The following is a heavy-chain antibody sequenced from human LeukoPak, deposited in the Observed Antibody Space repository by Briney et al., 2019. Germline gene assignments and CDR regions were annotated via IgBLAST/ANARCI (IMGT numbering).Heavy chain of an antibody. CDR3: AREVDYYDTSDYFPLGY. Sequence: ASVKLSCKASGYTFTVYYFHWVRQAPGQGLEWMGWINTNNGGTNYAQKFQGRVTMSRDTSISTAYMELSRLRSDDTAVYYCAREVDYYDTSDYFPLGYWGQGTLVTVSS. CDR1: GYTFTVYY. V-gene: IGHV1-2*02. J-gene: IGHJ4*02. D-gene: IGHD3-22*01. CDR2: INTNNGGT.